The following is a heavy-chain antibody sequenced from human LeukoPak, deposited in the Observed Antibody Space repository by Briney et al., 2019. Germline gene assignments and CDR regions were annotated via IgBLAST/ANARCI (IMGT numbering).Heavy chain of an antibody. CDR1: GFTFSTYT. Sequence: PGGSLRLSCAASGFTFSTYTVHWVRQAPGKGLEWVAIISYDGSNKYYADSVKGRFTISRDNSKNTLYLQMNSQRAEDTAVYYCARDYYDSSGGYGMDVWGQGTTVTVSS. CDR2: ISYDGSNK. J-gene: IGHJ6*02. V-gene: IGHV3-30-3*01. CDR3: ARDYYDSSGGYGMDV. D-gene: IGHD3-22*01.